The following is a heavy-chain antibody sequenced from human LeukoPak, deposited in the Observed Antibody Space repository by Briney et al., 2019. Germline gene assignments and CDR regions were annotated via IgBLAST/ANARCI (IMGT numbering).Heavy chain of an antibody. CDR3: ARGLRSYYDY. J-gene: IGHJ4*02. CDR2: INHSGST. Sequence: SETLSLTCAVYGGSFSGYYWSWIRQPPGKGLEWIGEINHSGSTNYNPSLKSRVTISVDTSKNQFSLKLSSVTAADTAVYYCARGLRSYYDYWGQGTLVTVSS. CDR1: GGSFSGYY. V-gene: IGHV4-34*01.